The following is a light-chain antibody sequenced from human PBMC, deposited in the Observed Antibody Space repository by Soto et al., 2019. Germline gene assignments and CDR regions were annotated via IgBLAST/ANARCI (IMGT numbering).Light chain of an antibody. J-gene: IGKJ5*01. V-gene: IGKV3-11*01. Sequence: EIVLTQSPATLSLSPEERATLSCRASQSVSSYLAWYQQKPGQAPRLLIYDASNRDTGIPARFSGSGSGTDFTLTISRLEPEYVAGYYCQQRSNSITFGQGTRLEIK. CDR3: QQRSNSIT. CDR1: QSVSSY. CDR2: DAS.